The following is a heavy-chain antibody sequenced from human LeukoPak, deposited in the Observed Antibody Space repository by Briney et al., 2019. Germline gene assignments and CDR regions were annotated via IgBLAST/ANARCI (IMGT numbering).Heavy chain of an antibody. V-gene: IGHV3-7*03. CDR2: IKEDGSEK. J-gene: IGHJ4*02. CDR1: GFTFSSNW. CDR3: ARESSGRSGYDSDEDPDY. Sequence: GGSLRLSCAASGFTFSSNWMSWVRQAPGKGLEWVANIKEDGSEKYYVDSVKGRFTISRDNTKNSLYLQMNSLRAEDTAVYYCARESSGRSGYDSDEDPDYWGQGTLVTVSS. D-gene: IGHD5-12*01.